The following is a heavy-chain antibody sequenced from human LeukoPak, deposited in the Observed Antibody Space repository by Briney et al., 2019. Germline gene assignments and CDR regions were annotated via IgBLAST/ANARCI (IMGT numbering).Heavy chain of an antibody. CDR3: ARGTYYYDSSGYYPLGFDY. CDR2: IWYDGSNK. D-gene: IGHD3-22*01. Sequence: GGSLRLSCAASGFTFSSYGMHWVRQAPGKGLEWVAVIWYDGSNKYYADSVKGRFTISRDNSKNTLYLQMNSLRAEDTAVYYCARGTYYYDSSGYYPLGFDYWGQGTLVTVSS. J-gene: IGHJ4*02. V-gene: IGHV3-33*01. CDR1: GFTFSSYG.